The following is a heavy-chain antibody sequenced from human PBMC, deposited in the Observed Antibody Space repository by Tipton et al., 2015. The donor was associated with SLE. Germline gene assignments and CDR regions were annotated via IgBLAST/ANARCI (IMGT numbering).Heavy chain of an antibody. Sequence: TLSLTCTVSGGSLSSYYWSWIRQPAGGGLEWIGRIYTNENTNYNPSFKSRLTISVDTSRNQFSLRLASVTAADTAMYYCARSTWLEFFQDWGQGAVVTVSS. CDR2: IYTNENT. CDR3: ARSTWLEFFQD. J-gene: IGHJ1*01. CDR1: GGSLSSYY. V-gene: IGHV4-4*07. D-gene: IGHD2/OR15-2a*01.